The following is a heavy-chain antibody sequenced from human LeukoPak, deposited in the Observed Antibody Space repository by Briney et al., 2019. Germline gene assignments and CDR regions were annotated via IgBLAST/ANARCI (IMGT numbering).Heavy chain of an antibody. V-gene: IGHV3-53*01. CDR2: IYSGGST. J-gene: IGHJ2*01. Sequence: GGSLRLSCAASGFTVSSNYMSWVRQAPGKGLEWVSVIYSGGSTYYADSVKGRFTISRDNSKNTLYLQMNSLRAEDAAVYTCAKALWFGESPYWYFDLWGRGTLVTVSS. CDR3: AKALWFGESPYWYFDL. CDR1: GFTVSSNY. D-gene: IGHD3-10*01.